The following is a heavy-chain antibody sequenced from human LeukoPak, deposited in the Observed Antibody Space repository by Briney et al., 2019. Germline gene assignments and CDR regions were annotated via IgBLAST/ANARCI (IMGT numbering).Heavy chain of an antibody. CDR3: ATLSGDSHGYDY. Sequence: PGGSLRLSCAASGFTFSSYAMHWVRKAPGKGLEWVAVILHDGSNKQYADSVKGRFTISRDNSKNTLYLQINSLRAEDTAVYYCATLSGDSHGYDYWGLGTLVTVSS. D-gene: IGHD5-18*01. CDR1: GFTFSSYA. V-gene: IGHV3-30*03. CDR2: ILHDGSNK. J-gene: IGHJ4*02.